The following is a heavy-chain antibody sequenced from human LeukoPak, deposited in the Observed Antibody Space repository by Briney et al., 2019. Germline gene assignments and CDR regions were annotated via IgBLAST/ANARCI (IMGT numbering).Heavy chain of an antibody. CDR2: IRSKANSYAT. CDR3: TRRVSDSSGWADYYYYYYMDV. V-gene: IGHV3-73*01. CDR1: GFTFSGSA. Sequence: GGSLRLSCAAPGFTFSGSAMHWVRQASGKGLEWVGRIRSKANSYATAYAASVKGRFTISRDDSKNTAYLQMNSLKTEDTAVYYCTRRVSDSSGWADYYYYYYMDVWGKGTTVTVSS. D-gene: IGHD6-19*01. J-gene: IGHJ6*03.